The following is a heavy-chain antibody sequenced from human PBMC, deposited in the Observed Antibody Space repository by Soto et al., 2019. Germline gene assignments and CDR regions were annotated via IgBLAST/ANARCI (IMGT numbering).Heavy chain of an antibody. Sequence: SDTLSLTCTVSGGSISSYYWSWIRQPPGKGLEWIGYIYYSGSTNYNPSLKSRVTISVDTSKNQFSLKLSSVTAADTAVYYCARLGYYDSSGYYVGYWGQGTLVTVS. CDR1: GGSISSYY. J-gene: IGHJ4*02. CDR2: IYYSGST. D-gene: IGHD3-22*01. CDR3: ARLGYYDSSGYYVGY. V-gene: IGHV4-59*08.